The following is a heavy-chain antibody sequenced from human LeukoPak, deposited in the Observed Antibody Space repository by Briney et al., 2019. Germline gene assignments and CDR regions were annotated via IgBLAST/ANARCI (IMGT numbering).Heavy chain of an antibody. CDR2: ISGSGGST. V-gene: IGHV3-23*01. CDR1: GFTFSNYA. CDR3: AKHKGYCSGGSCYLDY. J-gene: IGHJ4*02. D-gene: IGHD2-15*01. Sequence: PGGSLRLSCAASGFTFSNYAMSWVRQAPGKGLEWVSAISGSGGSTYYADSVKGRFTISRDNSKNTLYLQMNSLRAEDTAVYYCAKHKGYCSGGSCYLDYWGQGTLVTVSS.